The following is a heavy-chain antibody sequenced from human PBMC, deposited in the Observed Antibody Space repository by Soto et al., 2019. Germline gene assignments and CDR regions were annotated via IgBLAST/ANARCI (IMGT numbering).Heavy chain of an antibody. D-gene: IGHD3-22*01. CDR3: ARDGDYYDSSGYFD. CDR2: INHSGST. CDR1: GGSFSGYY. V-gene: IGHV4-34*01. Sequence: SETLSLTCAVYGGSFSGYYWSWIRQPPGKGLEWIGEINHSGSTNYNPSLKSRVTISVDTSKNQFSLKLSSVTAADTAVYYCARDGDYYDSSGYFDWGQGTLVTVSS. J-gene: IGHJ4*02.